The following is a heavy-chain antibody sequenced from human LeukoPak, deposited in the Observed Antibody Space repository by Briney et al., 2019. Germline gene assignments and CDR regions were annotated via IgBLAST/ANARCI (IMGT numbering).Heavy chain of an antibody. CDR3: ASTQGGHLWFGELLNYYYYYGMDV. CDR2: INPNSGGT. V-gene: IGHV1-2*02. D-gene: IGHD3-10*01. J-gene: IGHJ6*02. CDR1: GYTFTGYY. Sequence: ASVRVSCKASGYTFTGYYMHWVRQAPGQGLEWMGWINPNSGGTNYAQKFQGRVTMTRDTSISTAYMELSRLRSDDTAAYYCASTQGGHLWFGELLNYYYYYGMDVWGQGTTVTVSS.